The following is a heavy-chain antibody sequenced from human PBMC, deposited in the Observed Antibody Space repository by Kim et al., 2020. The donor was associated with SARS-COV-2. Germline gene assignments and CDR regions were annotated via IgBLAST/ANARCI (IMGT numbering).Heavy chain of an antibody. J-gene: IGHJ6*02. CDR1: GFTFSSYA. CDR3: AKAQGGDDSSSWYVYYYYYGMDV. CDR2: ISGSGGST. Sequence: GGSLRLSCAASGFTFSSYAMSWVRQAPGKGLEWVSAISGSGGSTYYADSVKGRFTISRDNSKNTLYLQMNSLRAEDTAVYYCAKAQGGDDSSSWYVYYYYYGMDVWGQGTTVTVSS. D-gene: IGHD6-13*01. V-gene: IGHV3-23*01.